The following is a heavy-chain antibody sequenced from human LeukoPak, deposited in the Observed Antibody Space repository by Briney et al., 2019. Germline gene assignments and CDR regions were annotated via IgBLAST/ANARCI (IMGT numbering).Heavy chain of an antibody. CDR2: IYYSGST. CDR1: GGSINSHY. CDR3: VRRDNTGWNYFDC. J-gene: IGHJ4*02. V-gene: IGHV4-59*08. D-gene: IGHD6-19*01. Sequence: SETLSLTCTVSGGSINSHYWSWIRQSPGKGLEWIGDIYYSGSTKYNPSFKSRVTISVDTPENDLSLRLTSVLAADTAIYYCVRRDNTGWNYFDCWGQGILVTVSS.